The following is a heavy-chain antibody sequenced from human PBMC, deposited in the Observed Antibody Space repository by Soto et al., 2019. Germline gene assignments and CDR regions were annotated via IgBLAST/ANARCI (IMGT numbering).Heavy chain of an antibody. Sequence: QVQLVESGGGVVQPGRSLRLSCAASGFTFSSYGMHWVRQAPGKGLEWVAVIWYDGSNKYYADSVKGRLTISRDNSKNTLYLQMNSLRAEDTAVYYCARDFRHCSGGPCYQNFDYWGQGTQVTVSS. CDR2: IWYDGSNK. V-gene: IGHV3-33*01. CDR3: ARDFRHCSGGPCYQNFDY. J-gene: IGHJ4*02. D-gene: IGHD2-15*01. CDR1: GFTFSSYG.